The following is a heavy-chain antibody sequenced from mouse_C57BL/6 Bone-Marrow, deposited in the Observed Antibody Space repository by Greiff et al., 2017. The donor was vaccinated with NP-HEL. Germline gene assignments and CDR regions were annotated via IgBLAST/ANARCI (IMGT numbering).Heavy chain of an antibody. Sequence: DVMLVESGGDLVKPGGSLKLSCAASGFTFSSYGMSWVRQTPDKRLEWVATISSGGSYTYYPDSVKGRFTISRDNAKNTLYLQMSSLKSEDTAMYYCARQGPYPDYWGQGTTLTVSS. CDR1: GFTFSSYG. V-gene: IGHV5-6*02. CDR3: ARQGPYPDY. CDR2: ISSGGSYT. D-gene: IGHD3-3*01. J-gene: IGHJ2*01.